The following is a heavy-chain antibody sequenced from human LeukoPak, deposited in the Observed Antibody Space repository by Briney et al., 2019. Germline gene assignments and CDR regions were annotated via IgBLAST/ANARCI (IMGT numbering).Heavy chain of an antibody. J-gene: IGHJ6*02. CDR2: IIPIFGTA. Sequence: ASVKVSCKASGGTFSSNAISWVRQAPGQGLEWMGGIIPIFGTANYAQKFQGRVTITADESTSTAYMELSSLRSEDTAVYYCTQRAYYCSSTSCYDGTHGMDVWGQGTTVTVSS. CDR3: TQRAYYCSSTSCYDGTHGMDV. V-gene: IGHV1-69*13. D-gene: IGHD2-2*01. CDR1: GGTFSSNA.